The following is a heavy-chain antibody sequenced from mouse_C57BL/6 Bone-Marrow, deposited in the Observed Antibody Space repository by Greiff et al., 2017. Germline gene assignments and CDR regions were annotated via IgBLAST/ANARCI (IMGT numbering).Heavy chain of an antibody. CDR3: VRASYYGNYYAMDY. J-gene: IGHJ4*01. D-gene: IGHD2-10*01. CDR1: GYTFTSYD. CDR2: IYPRDGST. V-gene: IGHV1-85*01. Sequence: VQLQQSGPELVKPGASVKLSCKASGYTFTSYDINWVKQRPGQGLEWIGWIYPRDGSTQYNEKFKGKATLTVDTSSSTAYMELHSLTSEDSAVYFCVRASYYGNYYAMDYWGQGTSVTVSS.